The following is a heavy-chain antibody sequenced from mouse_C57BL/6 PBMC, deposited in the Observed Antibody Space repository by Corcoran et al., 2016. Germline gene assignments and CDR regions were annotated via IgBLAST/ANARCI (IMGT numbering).Heavy chain of an antibody. J-gene: IGHJ4*01. CDR3: ARKGKLPYAMDY. V-gene: IGHV9-3*01. CDR2: INTYSGVP. CDR1: GYTFTTYG. Sequence: QIQLVQSGPELKKPGETVKISCKASGYTFTTYGMSWVKQAPGKGLKWMGWINTYSGVPTYADDFKGRFAFSLETSASTAYLQINNLKNEDMATYFCARKGKLPYAMDYWGQGTSVTVSS.